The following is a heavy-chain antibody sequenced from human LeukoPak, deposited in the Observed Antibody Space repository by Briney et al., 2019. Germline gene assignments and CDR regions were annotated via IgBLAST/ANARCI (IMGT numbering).Heavy chain of an antibody. CDR2: ISGSGGST. V-gene: IGHV3-23*01. D-gene: IGHD2-21*01. CDR3: AKFLPTHIVVANYYFDY. Sequence: GGSLRLSCAASGFTFSSYAMSWVRQAPGKGLEWVSAISGSGGSTYYADSMKGRFTISRDNSKNTLYLQMNSLRAEDTAVYYCAKFLPTHIVVANYYFDYWGQGTLVTVSS. J-gene: IGHJ4*02. CDR1: GFTFSSYA.